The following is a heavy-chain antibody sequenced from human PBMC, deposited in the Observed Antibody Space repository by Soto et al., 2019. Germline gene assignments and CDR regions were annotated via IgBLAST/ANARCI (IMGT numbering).Heavy chain of an antibody. CDR3: GRIQAGGPLGFDY. CDR2: IYPGDSDT. CDR1: GYNFTTYW. J-gene: IGHJ4*02. D-gene: IGHD2-15*01. Sequence: PGESLKISCRGSGYNFTTYWINWVRQMPGKGLEWMGIIYPGDSDTRYSPSFQGQVTFSADKSISTAYLQWSSLKASDTAMYYCGRIQAGGPLGFDYWGQGTLVTVGS. V-gene: IGHV5-51*01.